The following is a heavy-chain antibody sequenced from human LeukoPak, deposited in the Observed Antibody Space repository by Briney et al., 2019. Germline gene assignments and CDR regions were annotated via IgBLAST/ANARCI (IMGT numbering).Heavy chain of an antibody. CDR3: ARVRSSGWSFFDY. CDR1: AFSFGSYA. V-gene: IGHV3-23*01. CDR2: ISGSGGST. D-gene: IGHD6-19*01. Sequence: PGGSLRLSCAASAFSFGSYAMSWARQPPGKGLEWGSGISGSGGSTYYADSVKGRFTISRDNAKNTLYLQMNSLRPEDTAVYYCARVRSSGWSFFDYWGQGTLVTVSS. J-gene: IGHJ4*02.